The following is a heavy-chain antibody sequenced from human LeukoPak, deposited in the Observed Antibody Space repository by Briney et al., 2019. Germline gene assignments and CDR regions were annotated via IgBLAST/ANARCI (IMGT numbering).Heavy chain of an antibody. D-gene: IGHD2-2*01. CDR3: AKVPGIVVVPADYYYMDV. CDR1: GFTFSSYA. V-gene: IGHV3-23*01. CDR2: ISGSGGGT. J-gene: IGHJ6*03. Sequence: GGSLRLSCAASGFTFSSYAMSWVRQAPGKGLEWVSAISGSGGGTYYADSVKGRFTISRDNSKNTLYLQMNSLRAEDTAVYYCAKVPGIVVVPADYYYMDVWGKGTTVTVSS.